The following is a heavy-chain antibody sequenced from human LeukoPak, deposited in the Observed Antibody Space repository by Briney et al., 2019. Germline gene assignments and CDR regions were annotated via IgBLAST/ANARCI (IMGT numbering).Heavy chain of an antibody. CDR2: IKQDGSEK. CDR1: GFTFSSYW. V-gene: IGHV3-7*01. D-gene: IGHD3-9*01. CDR3: ARDTYYDILTGYYQSVHYYYMDV. J-gene: IGHJ6*03. Sequence: PGGSLRLSCEASGFTFSSYWMSWVRQAPGKGLEWVANIKQDGSEKYYVDSVKGRFTISRDNAKKSLYLQMNSLRAEDTAVYYCARDTYYDILTGYYQSVHYYYMDVWGKGTTVTVSS.